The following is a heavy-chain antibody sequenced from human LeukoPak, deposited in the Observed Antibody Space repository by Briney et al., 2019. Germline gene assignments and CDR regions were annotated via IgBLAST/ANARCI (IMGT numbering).Heavy chain of an antibody. J-gene: IGHJ4*02. V-gene: IGHV1-2*02. CDR3: ARGKRGGDCYSN. Sequence: ASVKVSCKASGYTFTGYYMHWVRQAPGQGLEWMGWINPNSGGTNYARKFQGRVTMTRDTSISTAYMELGRLRSDDTAVYYCARGKRGGDCYSNWGQGTLVTVSS. CDR2: INPNSGGT. CDR1: GYTFTGYY. D-gene: IGHD2-21*02.